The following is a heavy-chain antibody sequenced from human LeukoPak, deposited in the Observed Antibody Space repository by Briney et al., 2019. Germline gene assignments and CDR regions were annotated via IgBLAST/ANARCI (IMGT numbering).Heavy chain of an antibody. CDR3: ARDYRAGVIASVFVY. CDR2: ISSSSSYI. Sequence: GGSLRLSCAASGFTFSSSWMNWVRQAPGKGLEWVSSISSSSSYIYYVDSVKGRFTISRNNAKNSLYLQTHSLRVEDTAVYYCARDYRAGVIASVFVYWGQGTLVTVSS. D-gene: IGHD2-21*01. CDR1: GFTFSSSW. V-gene: IGHV3-21*01. J-gene: IGHJ4*02.